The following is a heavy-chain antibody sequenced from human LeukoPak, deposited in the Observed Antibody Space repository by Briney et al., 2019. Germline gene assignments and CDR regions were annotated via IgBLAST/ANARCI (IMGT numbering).Heavy chain of an antibody. CDR3: ARPTPYCGGDCYFDY. CDR2: IYPGDSDT. J-gene: IGHJ4*02. D-gene: IGHD2-21*02. CDR1: GYRFTSYW. V-gene: IGHV5-51*01. Sequence: GESLKISCKGSGYRFTSYWIGWVRQMPGKGLEWMGIIYPGDSDTRYSPSFQGQVTISADKSISTAYLQWSSLKASDTAMYYCARPTPYCGGDCYFDYWGQGTLVTVSS.